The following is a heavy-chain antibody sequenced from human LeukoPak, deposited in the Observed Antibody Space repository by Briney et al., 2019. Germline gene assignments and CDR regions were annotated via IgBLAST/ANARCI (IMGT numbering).Heavy chain of an antibody. J-gene: IGHJ5*02. CDR2: IIPIFGTA. CDR3: ARGSLIGNNWFDP. V-gene: IGHV1-69*05. CDR1: GGTFSSYA. D-gene: IGHD3-22*01. Sequence: GASVKVSCKASGGTFSSYAISWVRQAPGQGLEWMGGIIPIFGTANYAQKFQGRVTITTGESTSTAYMELSSLRSEDTAVYYCARGSLIGNNWFDPWGQGTLVTVSS.